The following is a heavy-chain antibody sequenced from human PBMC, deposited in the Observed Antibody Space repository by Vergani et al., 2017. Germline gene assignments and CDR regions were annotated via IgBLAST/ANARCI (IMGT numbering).Heavy chain of an antibody. CDR1: GFTFSSYS. CDR2: ISSSSSTI. Sequence: VQLVESGGGLVQPGGSLRLSCAASGFTFSSYSMNWVRQAPGKGLEWVSYISSSSSTIYYADSVKGRFTISRDNAKNSLYLQMNSLRAEDTAVYYCARDYKADYWGQGTLVTVSS. J-gene: IGHJ4*02. CDR3: ARDYKADY. D-gene: IGHD1-1*01. V-gene: IGHV3-48*04.